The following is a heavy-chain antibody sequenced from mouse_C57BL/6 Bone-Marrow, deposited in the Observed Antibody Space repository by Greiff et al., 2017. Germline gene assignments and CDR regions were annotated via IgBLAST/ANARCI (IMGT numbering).Heavy chain of an antibody. CDR2: LYPGSGST. J-gene: IGHJ2*01. CDR3: ARSYGSSLFAY. CDR1: GYTFTSYW. Sequence: QVQLQQPGAELVKPGASVKMSCKASGYTFTSYWITWVKQRPGQGLEWIGDLYPGSGSTNYNEKFKSKATLTVDTSSSPAYMQLSSLTSEDSAVYYCARSYGSSLFAYWGQGTTLTVSS. D-gene: IGHD1-1*01. V-gene: IGHV1-55*01.